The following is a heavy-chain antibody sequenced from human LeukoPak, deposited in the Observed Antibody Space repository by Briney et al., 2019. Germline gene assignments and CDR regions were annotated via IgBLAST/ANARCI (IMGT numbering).Heavy chain of an antibody. D-gene: IGHD5-12*01. CDR2: ISFDGNYR. CDR1: GFTFSAYG. CDR3: AKDRGGYTYYPFLSYFFDY. V-gene: IGHV3-30*18. Sequence: PGGSLRLSCAASGFTFSAYGIHWVRQPPGRGLEWVATISFDGNYRNYADSVKGRFTISRDNSKNTVHLQMNSLRAEDTAIYYCAKDRGGYTYYPFLSYFFDYWGPGTLDTVSS. J-gene: IGHJ4*02.